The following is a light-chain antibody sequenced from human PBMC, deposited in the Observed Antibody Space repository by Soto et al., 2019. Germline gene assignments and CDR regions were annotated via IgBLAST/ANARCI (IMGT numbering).Light chain of an antibody. CDR2: DVS. CDR1: SSDVGGSNS. CDR3: SSYTINGAPLV. V-gene: IGLV2-14*01. J-gene: IGLJ1*01. Sequence: QSALTQPASMSGSPGQSITISCTGTSSDVGGSNSLSWYQQNPGKVPKLIIYDVSRRPSGISIRFSGSKSGNTASLTISGLQAEDEADYYCSSYTINGAPLVFGTGTKLTVL.